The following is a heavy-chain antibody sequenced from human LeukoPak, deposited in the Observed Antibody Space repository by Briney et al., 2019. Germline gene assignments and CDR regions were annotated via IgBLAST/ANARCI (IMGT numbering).Heavy chain of an antibody. CDR2: ISISGTI. CDR1: GFTFSDFY. D-gene: IGHD2-2*01. Sequence: GGSLGLSCAASGFTFSDFYMGWIRQAPRKGLEWVSYISISGTIYYADSVKGRFTISRDNAKSSLYLQMNSLRAEDTAVYYCARDIVAPGLFFDYWGQGTLVTVSS. CDR3: ARDIVAPGLFFDY. J-gene: IGHJ4*02. V-gene: IGHV3-11*04.